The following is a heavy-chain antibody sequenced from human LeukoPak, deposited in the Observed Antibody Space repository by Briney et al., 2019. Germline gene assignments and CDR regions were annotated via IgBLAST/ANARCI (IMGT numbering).Heavy chain of an antibody. CDR1: GGSISSYY. CDR2: IYYSGST. J-gene: IGHJ6*03. CDR3: ARETSQKGAHYMDV. V-gene: IGHV4-59*01. D-gene: IGHD3-16*01. Sequence: KPSETLSLTCTVSGGSISSYYWSWIRQPPEKGLEWIGYIYYSGSTNYNPSLKSRVTISVDTSKDQFSLKLSSVTAADTAVYYCARETSQKGAHYMDVWGKGTTVTISS.